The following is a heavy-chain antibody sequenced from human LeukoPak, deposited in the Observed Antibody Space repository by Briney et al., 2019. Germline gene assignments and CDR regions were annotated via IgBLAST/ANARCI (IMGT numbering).Heavy chain of an antibody. CDR3: TRHAGYGDYVDY. D-gene: IGHD4-17*01. CDR1: GGSISSYY. J-gene: IGHJ4*02. Sequence: SETLSLTCTVSGGSISSYYWSWIRQPPGKGLEWIGYIYSSGTTNYNPSLKSRITMSLDTSRNQFSLMLSSVTAADTAVYYCTRHAGYGDYVDYWGQGTLVTVSS. V-gene: IGHV4-59*08. CDR2: IYSSGTT.